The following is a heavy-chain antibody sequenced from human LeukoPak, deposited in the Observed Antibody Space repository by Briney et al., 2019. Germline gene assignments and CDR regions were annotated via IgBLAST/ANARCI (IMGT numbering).Heavy chain of an antibody. V-gene: IGHV3-11*06. D-gene: IGHD3-22*01. J-gene: IGHJ4*02. CDR1: GFTFSDYY. CDR3: ARGYYYDSTGYSDY. CDR2: ISSSSSYT. Sequence: GGSLRLSCAASGFTFSDYYMSWIRQAPGKGLEWVSYISSSSSYTNYADSVKGRFTISRDNAKNSLYLQMNSLRAEDTAVYYCARGYYYDSTGYSDYWGQGTLVTVSS.